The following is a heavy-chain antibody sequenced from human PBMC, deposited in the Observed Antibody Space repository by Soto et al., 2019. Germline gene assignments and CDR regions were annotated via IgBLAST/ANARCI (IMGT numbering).Heavy chain of an antibody. J-gene: IGHJ6*03. CDR2: INHSGST. D-gene: IGHD4-4*01. CDR1: GGSFSGYY. Sequence: SETLSLTCAVYGGSFSGYYWSWIRQPPGKGLEWIGEINHSGSTNYNPSLKSRVTISVHTSKNQFSLKLSSVTAADTAVYYCARGRTVAHYYYYYYMDVWGKGTTVTVSS. V-gene: IGHV4-34*01. CDR3: ARGRTVAHYYYYYYMDV.